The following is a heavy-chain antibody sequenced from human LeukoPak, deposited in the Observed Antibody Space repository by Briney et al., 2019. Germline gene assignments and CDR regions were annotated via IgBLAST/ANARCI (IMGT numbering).Heavy chain of an antibody. CDR1: GYSISSGYY. CDR3: ARGGQYYFDY. CDR2: IYHSGST. J-gene: IGHJ4*02. Sequence: SETLSLTCTVSGYSISSGYYWCWSRQPPGKGLEWIGSIYHSGSTYYNPSLKSRVTISVDTSKNQFSLKLSSVTAADTAVYYWARGGQYYFDYWGQGTLVTVSS. V-gene: IGHV4-38-2*02. D-gene: IGHD3-16*01.